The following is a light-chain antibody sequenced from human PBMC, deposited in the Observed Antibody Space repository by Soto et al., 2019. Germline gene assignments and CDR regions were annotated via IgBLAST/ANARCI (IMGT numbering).Light chain of an antibody. V-gene: IGKV1-39*01. J-gene: IGKJ3*01. CDR3: QHSYTSPFT. CDR1: EFISRY. CDR2: AAS. Sequence: DIQMTQSPSSLSASVGDRITITCRASEFISRYLNWYQQKPGKPPKLLIYAASDVQSGVPSRFSGSGSGTDFTLTISNLQPEDFATYHCQHSYTSPFTFGPGTKVDIE.